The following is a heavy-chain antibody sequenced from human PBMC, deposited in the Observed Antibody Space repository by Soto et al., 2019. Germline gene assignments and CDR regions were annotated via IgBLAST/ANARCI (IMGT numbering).Heavy chain of an antibody. Sequence: LRLSCAASGFTFSSYDMHWVRQATGKGLEWVSAIGTAGDTYYPGSVKGRFTISRENAKNSLYLQMNSLRAGDTAVYYCARGLYEDTAMVDLDYWGQGTLVTSPQ. CDR2: IGTAGDT. CDR3: ARGLYEDTAMVDLDY. V-gene: IGHV3-13*01. CDR1: GFTFSSYD. J-gene: IGHJ4*02. D-gene: IGHD5-18*01.